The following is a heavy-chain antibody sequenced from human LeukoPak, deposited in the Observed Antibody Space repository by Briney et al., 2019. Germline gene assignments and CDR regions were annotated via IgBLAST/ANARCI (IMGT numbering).Heavy chain of an antibody. J-gene: IGHJ3*02. CDR3: AHSSTGRDAFDI. CDR1: GVSISVYNYY. D-gene: IGHD1-1*01. CDR2: IYYSGTT. V-gene: IGHV4-39*07. Sequence: SETLSLTCSDSGVSISVYNYYWGWIRQPPREGLEWIGNIYYSGTTYYSPSLESRLTISVDTSKNQFSLKLSSATAADTAVYECAHSSTGRDAFDIWGRGTMVTVSS.